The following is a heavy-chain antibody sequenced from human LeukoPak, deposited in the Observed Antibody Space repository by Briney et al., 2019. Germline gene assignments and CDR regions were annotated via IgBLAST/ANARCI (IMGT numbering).Heavy chain of an antibody. CDR3: ARAAIVVVPAAPYYYYMDV. CDR2: VNHSGST. D-gene: IGHD2-2*01. Sequence: SETLSLTCTVSGGSFSGYYWSWIRQPPGKGLEWIGEVNHSGSTNYNPSLKSRVTISVDTSKNQFSLKLSSVTAADTAVYYCARAAIVVVPAAPYYYYMDVWGKGTTVTVSS. CDR1: GGSFSGYY. J-gene: IGHJ6*03. V-gene: IGHV4-34*01.